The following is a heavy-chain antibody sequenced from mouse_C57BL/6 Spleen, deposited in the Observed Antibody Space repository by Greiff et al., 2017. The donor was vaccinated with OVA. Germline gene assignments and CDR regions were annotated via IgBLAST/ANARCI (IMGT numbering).Heavy chain of an antibody. V-gene: IGHV5-6*02. Sequence: DVMLVESGGDLVKPGGSLKLSCAASGFTFSSYGMSWVRQTPDKRLEWVATISSGGSYTYYPDSVKGRFTISRDNAKNTLYLQMSSLKSEDTAMYYCARQGGNYMDYWGQGTSVTVSS. CDR3: ARQGGNYMDY. CDR1: GFTFSSYG. D-gene: IGHD2-1*01. J-gene: IGHJ4*01. CDR2: ISSGGSYT.